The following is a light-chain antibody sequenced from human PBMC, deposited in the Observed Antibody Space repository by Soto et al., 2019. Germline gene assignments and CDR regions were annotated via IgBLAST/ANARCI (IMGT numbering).Light chain of an antibody. CDR3: VTWDRNLIAVV. CDR2: DNN. V-gene: IGLV1-51*01. CDR1: ISNIGNNY. J-gene: IGLJ3*02. Sequence: QSVLTQPPSVSAAPGQRVTISCSGSISNIGNNYVSWYQQQRPGTSPKLVIFDNNKRPSGIPDRFSGSKSGTSGTLVITGLQTGDEADYYCVTWDRNLIAVVFGGWTKLTVL.